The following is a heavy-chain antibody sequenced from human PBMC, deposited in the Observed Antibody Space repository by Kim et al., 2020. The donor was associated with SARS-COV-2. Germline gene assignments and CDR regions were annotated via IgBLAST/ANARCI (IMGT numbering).Heavy chain of an antibody. CDR2: IYYSGST. V-gene: IGHV4-30-4*01. Sequence: SETLSLTCTVSGGSISSGDYYWSWIRQPPGKGLEWLGYIYYSGSTYYNPSLKSRVTIAVDTSKNQFSLKLSSVTAADTAVYYCARGLVDGDYVYWYFDLWGRGTLVTVSS. J-gene: IGHJ2*01. CDR3: ARGLVDGDYVYWYFDL. D-gene: IGHD4-17*01. CDR1: GGSISSGDYY.